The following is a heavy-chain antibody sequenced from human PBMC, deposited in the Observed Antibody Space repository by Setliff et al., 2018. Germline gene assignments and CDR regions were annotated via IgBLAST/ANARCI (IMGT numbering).Heavy chain of an antibody. V-gene: IGHV4-34*01. J-gene: IGHJ3*02. CDR3: ARGRMRGSCSGPSCTYDPFDI. D-gene: IGHD2-2*01. CDR1: GGSFSNYY. Sequence: SETLSLTCAVYGGSFSNYYWSWIRQPPGKGLEWLGEVSHSGSTNYNPSLKSRVTISVDTSKNQFSLILRSVTAADTAVYYCARGRMRGSCSGPSCTYDPFDIWGQGTPVTVSS. CDR2: VSHSGST.